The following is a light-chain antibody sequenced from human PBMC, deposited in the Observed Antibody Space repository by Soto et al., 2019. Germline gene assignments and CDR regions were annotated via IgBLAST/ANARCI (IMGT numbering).Light chain of an antibody. J-gene: IGKJ5*01. CDR2: GAS. Sequence: VLTQSPGTLSLSPGERATLSCRASQSVSSSYLAWYQQKPGQAPRLLIYGASSRATGIPDRFSGSGSGTDFTLTISRLEPEDFAVYYCQQYGSSPRITFGQGTRLEIK. V-gene: IGKV3-20*01. CDR1: QSVSSSY. CDR3: QQYGSSPRIT.